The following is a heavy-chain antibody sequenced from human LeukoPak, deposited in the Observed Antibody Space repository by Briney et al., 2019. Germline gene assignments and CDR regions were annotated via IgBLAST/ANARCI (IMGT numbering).Heavy chain of an antibody. J-gene: IGHJ4*02. V-gene: IGHV3-30-3*01. D-gene: IGHD1-26*01. Sequence: PGRSLRLSCAASGFTFSSYAMHRVRQAPGKGLEWVAVISYDGSNKYYADSVKGRFTISRDNSKNTLYLQMNSLRAEDTAVYYCARGGSYLSPLGYFDYWGQGTLVTVSS. CDR3: ARGGSYLSPLGYFDY. CDR1: GFTFSSYA. CDR2: ISYDGSNK.